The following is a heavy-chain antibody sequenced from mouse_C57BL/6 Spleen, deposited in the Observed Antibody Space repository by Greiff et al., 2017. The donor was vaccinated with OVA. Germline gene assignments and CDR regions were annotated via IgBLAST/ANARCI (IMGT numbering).Heavy chain of an antibody. V-gene: IGHV1-52*01. CDR2: IDPSDSET. CDR3: ARRGAQANFDY. D-gene: IGHD3-2*02. Sequence: VQLQQPGAELVRPGSSVKLSCKASGYTFTSYWMHWVKQRPIQGLEWIGNIDPSDSETHYNQKFKDKATLTVDKSSSTAYMQLSSLTSEDSAVYYCARRGAQANFDYWGQGTTLPVSS. J-gene: IGHJ2*01. CDR1: GYTFTSYW.